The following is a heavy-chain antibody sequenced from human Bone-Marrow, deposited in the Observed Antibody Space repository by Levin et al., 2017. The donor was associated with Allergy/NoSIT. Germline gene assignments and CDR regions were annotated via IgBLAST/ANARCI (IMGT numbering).Heavy chain of an antibody. CDR3: TTDRCNNGEGPPLFDY. V-gene: IGHV3-15*07. CDR1: GFTFNNVW. Sequence: PGGSLRLSCVGSGFTFNNVWMNWVRQAPGKGPEWVGRIRSKSQGETTDYAAPVKGRFTISREDSKNTLHLDLNSLKTEDTALYYCTTDRCNNGEGPPLFDYWGQGTLVTVSS. J-gene: IGHJ4*02. CDR2: IRSKSQGETT. D-gene: IGHD2-8*01.